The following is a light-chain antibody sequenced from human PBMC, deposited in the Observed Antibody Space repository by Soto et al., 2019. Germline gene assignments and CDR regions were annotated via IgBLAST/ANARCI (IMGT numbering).Light chain of an antibody. CDR2: NNN. J-gene: IGLJ2*01. CDR3: ASWDDNLNGPLL. CDR1: SSNIGRNS. V-gene: IGLV1-44*01. Sequence: QSALTQPPSASGTPGQRVTISCSGGSSNIGRNSVSWYQQVPGTAPKLIIFNNNERPSGIPGRFSGSKSGASASLAIVGLQSEDEADYFCASWDDNLNGPLLFGGGTKLTVL.